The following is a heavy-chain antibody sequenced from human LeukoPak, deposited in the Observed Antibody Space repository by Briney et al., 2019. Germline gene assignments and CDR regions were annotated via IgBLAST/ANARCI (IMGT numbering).Heavy chain of an antibody. J-gene: IGHJ1*01. CDR1: GFSFNTYA. CDR3: AQQVGYCSSGSCYFTY. D-gene: IGHD2-15*01. V-gene: IGHV3-23*01. Sequence: GGSLRLSCAASGFSFNTYAMSWVRQAPGKGLEWVSAISNTGGSTHYADSVKGRFTISRDESKNTLSLQMNSLRAEDTAVYYCAQQVGYCSSGSCYFTYWGQGTLVTVSS. CDR2: ISNTGGST.